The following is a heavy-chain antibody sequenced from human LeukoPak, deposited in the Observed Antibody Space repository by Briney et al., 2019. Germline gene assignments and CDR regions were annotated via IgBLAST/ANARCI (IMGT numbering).Heavy chain of an antibody. Sequence: SETLSLTCTVSGGSISSGSYYWSWIRQPAGKGLEWIGRIYTSGSTNYNPSLKSRVTISVDTSKNQFSLKLSSVTAADTAVYYCARTTPRVTTWGFDPWGQGTLVTVSS. D-gene: IGHD4-17*01. CDR1: GGSISSGSYY. CDR2: IYTSGST. V-gene: IGHV4-61*02. CDR3: ARTTPRVTTWGFDP. J-gene: IGHJ5*02.